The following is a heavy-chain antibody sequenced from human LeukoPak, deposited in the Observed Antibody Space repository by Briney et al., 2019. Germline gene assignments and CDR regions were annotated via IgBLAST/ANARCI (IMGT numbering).Heavy chain of an antibody. CDR2: IYSDGRT. CDR3: ARAFDHHSDY. V-gene: IGHV3-53*01. D-gene: IGHD3-16*01. CDR1: GFIVSSSY. J-gene: IGHJ4*02. Sequence: GGSLRLSCAASGFIVSSSYMGWVRQAPGKGLEWVSYIYSDGRTFYADSVKGRFTTSRDSSKNTLYFQMNSLRAEDTAVYYCARAFDHHSDYWGQGTLVTVSS.